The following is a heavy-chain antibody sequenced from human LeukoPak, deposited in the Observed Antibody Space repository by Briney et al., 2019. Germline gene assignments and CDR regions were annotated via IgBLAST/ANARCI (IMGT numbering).Heavy chain of an antibody. Sequence: GGSLRLSCVASGFTFSSYGMHWVRQAPGKGLEWVAVISYDGSNKYYADSVKGRFTISRDNSKNTLYLQMNSLRTEDTAVYYCARIKNSYGEPMGVVDVWGQGTTVTVSS. CDR1: GFTFSSYG. CDR2: ISYDGSNK. V-gene: IGHV3-30*03. J-gene: IGHJ6*02. CDR3: ARIKNSYGEPMGVVDV. D-gene: IGHD5-18*01.